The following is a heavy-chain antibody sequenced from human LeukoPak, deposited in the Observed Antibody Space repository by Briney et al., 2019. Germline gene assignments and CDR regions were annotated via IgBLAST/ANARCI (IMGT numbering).Heavy chain of an antibody. Sequence: PGGSLRLSCAASGFTFSSYEMNWVRQAPGKGLEWVSVIYSGGSTYYADSVKGRFTISRDNSKNTLYLQMNSLRAEDTAVYYCARDQLVGAEYYFDYWGQGTLVTVSS. CDR1: GFTFSSYE. J-gene: IGHJ4*02. CDR3: ARDQLVGAEYYFDY. D-gene: IGHD1-26*01. CDR2: IYSGGST. V-gene: IGHV3-66*02.